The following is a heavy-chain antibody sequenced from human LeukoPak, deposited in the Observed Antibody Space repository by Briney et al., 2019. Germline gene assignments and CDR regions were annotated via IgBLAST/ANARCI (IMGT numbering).Heavy chain of an antibody. J-gene: IGHJ4*02. CDR3: ARDLSGVIGY. CDR2: IYYSGSA. V-gene: IGHV4-31*03. D-gene: IGHD3-10*01. CDR1: GASISSGGHY. Sequence: SETLSLTCTVSGASISSGGHYWSWIRQHPGKGLEWLGYIYYSGSAYYNPSLKSRVNISLDTSKNQFSLKLSSVTAADTAVYYCARDLSGVIGYWGQGTLVTVSS.